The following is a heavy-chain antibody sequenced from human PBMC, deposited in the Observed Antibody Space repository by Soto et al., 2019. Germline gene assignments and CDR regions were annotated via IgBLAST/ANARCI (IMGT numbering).Heavy chain of an antibody. J-gene: IGHJ4*02. CDR1: GGTFSSYA. CDR2: IIPIFGTA. Sequence: ASVKVSCKASGGTFSSYAISWVRQAPGQGLEWMGGIIPIFGTANYAQKFQGRVTITADESTSTAYMELSSLRSEDTAVYYCARDEGGALYAAGTYIFDYWGQGTLVTVSS. D-gene: IGHD1-26*01. V-gene: IGHV1-69*13. CDR3: ARDEGGALYAAGTYIFDY.